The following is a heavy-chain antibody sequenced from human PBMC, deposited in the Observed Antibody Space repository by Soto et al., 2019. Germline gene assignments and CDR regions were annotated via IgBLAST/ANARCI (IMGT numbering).Heavy chain of an antibody. V-gene: IGHV1-69*02. CDR3: AASYGSGYRALDY. J-gene: IGHJ4*02. CDR2: INPIVSMS. Sequence: QVQLVQSGTEVKKPGSSVKVSCKASGDTFSFYTINWVRQAPGLGLEWVGRINPIVSMSNYAQKFQGRVTMTADKSTSTASMELRCLRSDDTAMYFCAASYGSGYRALDYWGQGALVTVSS. D-gene: IGHD3-10*01. CDR1: GDTFSFYT.